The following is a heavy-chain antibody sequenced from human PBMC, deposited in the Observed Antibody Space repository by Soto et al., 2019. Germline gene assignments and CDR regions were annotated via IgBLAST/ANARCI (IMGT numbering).Heavy chain of an antibody. D-gene: IGHD1-1*01. V-gene: IGHV1-69*12. CDR1: GDTFSSFA. Sequence: QVQLVQSGAEVKKPGSSVKVSCKASGDTFSSFAISWVRQAPGQGLEWMGGIIPIFRTPKYAQKFQCRVTITADEPTSTDYMELSSLRSEDTAVYYCARDKDREQLGGNYYYALDVWGQGTTVIVSS. J-gene: IGHJ6*02. CDR2: IIPIFRTP. CDR3: ARDKDREQLGGNYYYALDV.